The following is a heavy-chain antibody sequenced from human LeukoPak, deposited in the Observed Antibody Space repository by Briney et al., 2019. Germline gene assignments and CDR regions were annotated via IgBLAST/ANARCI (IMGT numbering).Heavy chain of an antibody. V-gene: IGHV4-39*01. CDR3: ARLSPLGYCSSTSCHIDAFDI. Sequence: SGTLSLTCTVSGGSISSSSYYWGWIRQPPGKGLEWIGSIYYSGSTYYNPSLKSRVTISVDTSKNQFSLKLSSVTAADTAVYYCARLSPLGYCSSTSCHIDAFDIWGQGTMVTVSS. CDR2: IYYSGST. J-gene: IGHJ3*02. CDR1: GGSISSSSYY. D-gene: IGHD2-2*02.